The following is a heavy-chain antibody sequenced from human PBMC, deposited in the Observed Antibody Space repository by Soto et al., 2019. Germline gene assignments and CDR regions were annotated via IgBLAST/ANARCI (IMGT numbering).Heavy chain of an antibody. CDR1: GYSFTSYW. CDR3: ARTLPPYYYDSSGYYYVFAFDI. D-gene: IGHD3-22*01. V-gene: IGHV5-51*01. Sequence: RGESLKISCKGSGYSFTSYWIGWVRQMPGKGLEWMGIIYPGDSDTRYSPSFQGQVTISADKSISTAYLQWSSLKASDTAMYYCARTLPPYYYDSSGYYYVFAFDIWGQGTMVTVSS. J-gene: IGHJ3*02. CDR2: IYPGDSDT.